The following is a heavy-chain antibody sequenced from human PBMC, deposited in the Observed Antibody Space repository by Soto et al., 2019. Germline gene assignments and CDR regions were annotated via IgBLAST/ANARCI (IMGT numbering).Heavy chain of an antibody. V-gene: IGHV4-30-4*01. CDR2: IYYSGST. CDR3: ASNSYGYIFYEY. J-gene: IGHJ4*02. D-gene: IGHD5-18*01. CDR1: GGSISSGDYY. Sequence: QVQLQESGPGLVKPSQTLSLTCTVSGGSISSGDYYWSWIRQPPGKGLEWIGYIYYSGSTYYNPSLKILVTISVDTSKNQCSLKLSSVTAADTAVYYCASNSYGYIFYEYWGQGTLVTVSS.